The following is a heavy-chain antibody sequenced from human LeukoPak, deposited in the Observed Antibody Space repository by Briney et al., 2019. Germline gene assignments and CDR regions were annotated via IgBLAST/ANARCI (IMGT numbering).Heavy chain of an antibody. CDR3: ARGPYCSSTSCYRETDGMDV. J-gene: IGHJ6*02. D-gene: IGHD2-2*02. Sequence: GGSLRLSCAASGFTFSSYGMHWVRQAPGKGLEWVAVIWYDGSNKYYADSVKGRFTISRDNSKNTLHLQMNSLRAEDTAVYYCARGPYCSSTSCYRETDGMDVWGQGTTVTVSS. CDR1: GFTFSSYG. CDR2: IWYDGSNK. V-gene: IGHV3-33*01.